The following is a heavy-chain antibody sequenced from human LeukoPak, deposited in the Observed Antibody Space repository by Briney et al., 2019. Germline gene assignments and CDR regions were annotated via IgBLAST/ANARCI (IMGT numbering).Heavy chain of an antibody. CDR3: ARGIVVVVAAIPHYYYYMDV. D-gene: IGHD2-15*01. J-gene: IGHJ6*03. CDR1: GGTFSSYA. CDR2: IIPIFGKA. Sequence: SVTVSCKGSGGTFSSYAISWVGQAPGQGGEWMGGIIPIFGKAKYAQKFQGRVTITAAESTSTAYMELSSLRSEDTAVYYCARGIVVVVAAIPHYYYYMDVWGKGTTVTISS. V-gene: IGHV1-69*13.